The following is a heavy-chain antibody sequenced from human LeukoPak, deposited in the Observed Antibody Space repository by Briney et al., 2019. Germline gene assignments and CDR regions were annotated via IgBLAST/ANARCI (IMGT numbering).Heavy chain of an antibody. V-gene: IGHV5-51*01. D-gene: IGHD2-2*01. J-gene: IGHJ3*02. CDR3: ARQSHCSSTSCKDDAFDI. CDR1: GYSFTRYW. Sequence: GESPKISCKTSGYSFTRYWIAWVRQTPGKGLEWMGIVYPDDSDTRYSPSFQGQVTISADKSISTAYLQWSSLKASDTAMYYCARQSHCSSTSCKDDAFDIWGQGTMVTVSS. CDR2: VYPDDSDT.